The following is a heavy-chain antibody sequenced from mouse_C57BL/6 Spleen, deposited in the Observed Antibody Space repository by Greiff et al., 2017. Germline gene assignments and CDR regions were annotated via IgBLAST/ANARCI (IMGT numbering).Heavy chain of an antibody. V-gene: IGHV1-74*01. CDR1: GYTFTSYW. Sequence: VKLQQPGAELVKPGASVKVSCKASGYTFTSYWMHWVKQRPGQGLEWIGRFHPSDSGTNYNEKFKGKATLTVDKSSSTAYMQLSSLTSEDSAVXDCAIVGGDYDGTSYFDYWGQGTTLTVSS. J-gene: IGHJ2*01. CDR2: FHPSDSGT. CDR3: AIVGGDYDGTSYFDY. D-gene: IGHD2-4*01.